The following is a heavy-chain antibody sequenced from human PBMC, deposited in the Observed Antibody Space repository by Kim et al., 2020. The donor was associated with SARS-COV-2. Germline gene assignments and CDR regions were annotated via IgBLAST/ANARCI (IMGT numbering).Heavy chain of an antibody. CDR3: ARALRPLRMRTKPYELDY. CDR2: INPNSGGT. V-gene: IGHV1-2*02. D-gene: IGHD1-1*01. J-gene: IGHJ4*02. Sequence: ASVKVSCKASGYTFTGYYMHWVRQAPGQGLEWMGWINPNSGGTNYAQKFQGRVTMTRDTSISTAYMELSRLRSDDTAVYYCARALRPLRMRTKPYELDYWGQGTLVTVSS. CDR1: GYTFTGYY.